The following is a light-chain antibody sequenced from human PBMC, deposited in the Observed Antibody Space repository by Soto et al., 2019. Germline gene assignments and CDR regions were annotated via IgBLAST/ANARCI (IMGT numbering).Light chain of an antibody. V-gene: IGLV2-14*01. CDR3: SSYTSASTLCV. CDR1: SSDVGGFNY. Sequence: QSVLSQPGSVSGSPGQSITISCTGTSSDVGGFNYVSWYQQHPGKAPKLMIYDVNNRPSGVSYRFSGSKSGNTASLTISGLQAEDEADYYCSSYTSASTLCVFGTGTKVTVL. J-gene: IGLJ1*01. CDR2: DVN.